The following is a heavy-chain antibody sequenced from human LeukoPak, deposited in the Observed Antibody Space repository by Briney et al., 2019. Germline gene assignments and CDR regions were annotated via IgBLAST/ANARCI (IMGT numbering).Heavy chain of an antibody. D-gene: IGHD6-13*01. CDR3: VRDMTARSWHAFDS. CDR2: ITTSSDDT. J-gene: IGHJ4*02. V-gene: IGHV3-48*03. CDR1: GFTFTSHD. Sequence: GGSLRLSCAASGFTFTSHDMDWVRQAPGKGLEWISHITTSSDDTHYADSVKGRFIISRDNVKDSLYLQMNSLRAEDTAVYYCVRDMTARSWHAFDSWGRGTLVTVSS.